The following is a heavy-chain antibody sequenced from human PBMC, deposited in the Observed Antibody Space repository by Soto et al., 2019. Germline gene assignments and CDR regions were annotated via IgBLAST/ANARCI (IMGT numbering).Heavy chain of an antibody. CDR1: GFTVSTYG. V-gene: IGHV3-30*03. D-gene: IGHD5-18*01. CDR3: ARGYSYHFDY. CDR2: ISRDGGTK. Sequence: GGSLRLSCAVSGFTVSTYGMHWVRQAPGKGLEWVAVISRDGGTKYYADSVKGRFTISRDNAKNSLYLQMNSLRAEDTAVYYCARGYSYHFDYWGQGTLVTVSS. J-gene: IGHJ4*02.